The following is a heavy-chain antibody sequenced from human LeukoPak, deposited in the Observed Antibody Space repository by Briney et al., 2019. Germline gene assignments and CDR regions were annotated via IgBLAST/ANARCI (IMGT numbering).Heavy chain of an antibody. V-gene: IGHV4-39*07. CDR3: ARGREHRIAAAGTSRYFQH. CDR2: IYYSGST. Sequence: SETLSLTCTVSGGSISSSSYYWGWIRQPPGKGLEWIGSIYYSGSTYYNPSLKSRVTISVDTSKNQFSLKLSSVTAADTAVYYCARGREHRIAAAGTSRYFQHWGQGTLVTVSS. CDR1: GGSISSSSYY. J-gene: IGHJ1*01. D-gene: IGHD6-13*01.